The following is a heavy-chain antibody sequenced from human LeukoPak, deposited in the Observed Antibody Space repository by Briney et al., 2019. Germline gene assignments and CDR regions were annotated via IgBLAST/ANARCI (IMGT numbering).Heavy chain of an antibody. J-gene: IGHJ4*02. V-gene: IGHV3-74*01. CDR3: ARDRGWNALDC. CDR1: GFTFSSYW. Sequence: GRSLRLSCAASGFTFSSYWMHWVRQAPGKGLVWVSRIDRDGSNTNYADSVKGRFTISRDNAKNTLHLQMNSLRAEDTAVYYCARDRGWNALDCWGQGTLVTVSS. D-gene: IGHD1-1*01. CDR2: IDRDGSNT.